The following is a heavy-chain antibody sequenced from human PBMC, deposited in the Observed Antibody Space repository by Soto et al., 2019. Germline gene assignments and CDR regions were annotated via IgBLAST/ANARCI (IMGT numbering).Heavy chain of an antibody. CDR1: GGTFSSYA. D-gene: IGHD3-3*01. V-gene: IGHV1-69*06. Sequence: SVKVSCKASGGTFSSYAISCVLQSPVQWLDWMGGIIPIFGTANYAQKFQGRVTITADKSTSTAYMELSSLRSEDTAVYYCARAYAHYDFWSGYSPLYYYFDYWGQGTLVTVSS. CDR3: ARAYAHYDFWSGYSPLYYYFDY. CDR2: IIPIFGTA. J-gene: IGHJ4*02.